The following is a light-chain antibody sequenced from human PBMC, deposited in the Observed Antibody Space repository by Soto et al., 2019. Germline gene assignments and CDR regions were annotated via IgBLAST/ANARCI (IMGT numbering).Light chain of an antibody. CDR3: QQDNNWPPFT. V-gene: IGKV3-15*01. CDR1: QSVSSN. Sequence: EIVMTQSPATLSVSPGERATLSCRASQSVSSNLAWYQQKPGQAPRVLIYGASTRATGIPARFSGSGSGTELTLISSSLQYADFAVYYCQQDNNWPPFTFGQGTKLEIK. J-gene: IGKJ2*01. CDR2: GAS.